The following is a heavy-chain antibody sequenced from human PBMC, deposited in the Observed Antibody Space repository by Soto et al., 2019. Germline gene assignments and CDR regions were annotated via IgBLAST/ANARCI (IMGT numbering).Heavy chain of an antibody. V-gene: IGHV1-46*01. J-gene: IGHJ6*02. CDR3: ARRYYYDSSSVYGIDV. D-gene: IGHD3-22*01. CDR1: GYTFTSYY. CDR2: INPSGGST. Sequence: ASVKVSCKASGYTFTSYYMHWVRQAPGQGLEWMGIINPSGGSTSYAQKFQGRVTMTRDTSTSTVYMELSSLRSEDTAVYYCARRYYYDSSSVYGIDVWGQGTTVTVSS.